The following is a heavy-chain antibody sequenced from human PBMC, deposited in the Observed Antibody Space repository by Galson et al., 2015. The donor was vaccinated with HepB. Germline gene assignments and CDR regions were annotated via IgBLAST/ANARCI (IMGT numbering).Heavy chain of an antibody. V-gene: IGHV3-48*01. D-gene: IGHD6-6*01. CDR1: GFTFSSYS. CDR3: ARAYSSSSGRDAFDI. Sequence: SLRLSCAASGFTFSSYSMNWVRQAPGKGLEWVSYISSSSSTMYYADSVKGRFTISRDNAKNSLYLQMNSLRVEDTAVYYCARAYSSSSGRDAFDIWGQGTMVTVSS. CDR2: ISSSSSTM. J-gene: IGHJ3*02.